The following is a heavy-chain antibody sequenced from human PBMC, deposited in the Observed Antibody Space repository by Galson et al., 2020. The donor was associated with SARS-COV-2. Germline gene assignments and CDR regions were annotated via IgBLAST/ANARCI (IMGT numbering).Heavy chain of an antibody. CDR1: GYPFTNSD. Sequence: ASVKVSCETSGYPFTNSDINWVRQATGQGLEWMGWMNPNSGNTGYAQKFQGRVTMTRNTAISTAYMELSSLTSDDTAVYYCVRVGFNYYYMDVWGTGTTVTVSS. J-gene: IGHJ6*03. CDR3: VRVGFNYYYMDV. V-gene: IGHV1-8*01. D-gene: IGHD1-26*01. CDR2: MNPNSGNT.